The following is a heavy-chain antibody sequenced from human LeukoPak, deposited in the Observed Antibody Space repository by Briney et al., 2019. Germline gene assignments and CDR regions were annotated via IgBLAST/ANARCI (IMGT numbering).Heavy chain of an antibody. D-gene: IGHD1-20*01. CDR2: ISAYIGNT. J-gene: IGHJ4*02. CDR1: GYTFTSYG. V-gene: IGHV1-18*01. Sequence: ASVKASCKPSGYTFTSYGISWARPAHEQGLEWMGWISAYIGNTNYAQKLQGRVTMTTDTSTSTAYMELRSLRSDDTAVYFCARGYNGNDLLDYWGQGTLVTVSS. CDR3: ARGYNGNDLLDY.